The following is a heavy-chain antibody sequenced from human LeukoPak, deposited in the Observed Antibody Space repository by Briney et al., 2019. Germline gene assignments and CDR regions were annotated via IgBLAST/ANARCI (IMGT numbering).Heavy chain of an antibody. V-gene: IGHV3-30-3*01. CDR1: GFTFSSYA. CDR3: AREPGNSAYYGMDV. CDR2: ISYDGSNK. D-gene: IGHD4-23*01. J-gene: IGHJ6*02. Sequence: PGGSLRLSCAAPGFTFSSYAMHWVRQAPGKGLEWVAVISYDGSNKYYADSVKGRFTISRDNSKNTLYLQMNSLRAEDTAVYYCAREPGNSAYYGMDVWGQGTTVTVSS.